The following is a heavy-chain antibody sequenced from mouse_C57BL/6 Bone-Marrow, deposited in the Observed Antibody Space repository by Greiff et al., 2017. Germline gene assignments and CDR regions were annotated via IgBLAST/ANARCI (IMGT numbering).Heavy chain of an antibody. CDR1: GYTFTSYW. CDR3: AIYGNYGYFDY. D-gene: IGHD2-1*01. V-gene: IGHV1-50*01. J-gene: IGHJ2*01. CDR2: IDPSDSYT. Sequence: QVQLQQSGAELVKPGASVKLSCKASGYTFTSYWMQWVKQRPGQGLEWIGEIDPSDSYTNYNQKFKGKATLTVDTSSSTAYMQLSSLTSEDSAVYYCAIYGNYGYFDYWGQGTTLTVSS.